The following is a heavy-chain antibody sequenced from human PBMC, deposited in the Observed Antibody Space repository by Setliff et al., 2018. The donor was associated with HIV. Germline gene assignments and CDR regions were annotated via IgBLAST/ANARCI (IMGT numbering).Heavy chain of an antibody. V-gene: IGHV1-69*05. CDR3: ARGALLAVFDFDH. J-gene: IGHJ4*01. D-gene: IGHD3-10*01. Sequence: GASVKVSCKASGGSFSSYAITWVRQAPGQGLEWMGGIIPILGTPNYAQKFQGRITLTTDTSANTAYMELSSLRSDDTAVYFCARGALLAVFDFDHWGHGTLVTVSS. CDR1: GGSFSSYA. CDR2: IIPILGTP.